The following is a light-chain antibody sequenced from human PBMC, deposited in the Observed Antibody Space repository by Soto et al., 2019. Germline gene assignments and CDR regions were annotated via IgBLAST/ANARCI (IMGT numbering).Light chain of an antibody. CDR3: EQYGNSPRYS. CDR2: GTS. J-gene: IGKJ2*03. CDR1: QSVTTNY. V-gene: IGKV3-20*01. Sequence: EIVLTQSPGTLSLSLGERATLSCRASQSVTTNYFAWYQQKPGQAPRLLIYGTSNRATGIPDRFSGSGSETDFTLTISRLEPEDFAVYYCEQYGNSPRYSFGQGTKVEIK.